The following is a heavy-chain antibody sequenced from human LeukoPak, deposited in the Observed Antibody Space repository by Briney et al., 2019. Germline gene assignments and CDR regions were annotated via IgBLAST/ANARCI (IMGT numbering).Heavy chain of an antibody. CDR2: IIPIFGTA. V-gene: IGHV1-69*05. CDR3: ARSASYSSGPDDY. J-gene: IGHJ4*02. Sequence: SVKVSCNASGGTFSSYAISWVRQAPGQGLEWMGRIIPIFGTANYAQKFQGRVTITTDESTSTAYMELSSLRSEDTAVYYCARSASYSSGPDDYWGQGTLVTVSS. D-gene: IGHD6-19*01. CDR1: GGTFSSYA.